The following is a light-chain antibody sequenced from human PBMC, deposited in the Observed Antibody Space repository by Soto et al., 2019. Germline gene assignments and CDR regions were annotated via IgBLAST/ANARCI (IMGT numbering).Light chain of an antibody. CDR3: AAWDDSLNGVV. Sequence: QSVLTQPPSVSGAPGQRVTISCTGGRTNIGAGYEVHWYQQLPGKAPKLLIYYDDLLPSGVSDRFSGSKSGTSASLAISGLQSEDEADYYCAAWDDSLNGVVFGGGTKLTVL. CDR1: RTNIGAGYE. CDR2: YDD. V-gene: IGLV1-36*01. J-gene: IGLJ2*01.